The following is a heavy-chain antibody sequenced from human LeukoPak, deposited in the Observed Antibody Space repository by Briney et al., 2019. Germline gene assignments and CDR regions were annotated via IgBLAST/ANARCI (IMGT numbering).Heavy chain of an antibody. D-gene: IGHD2-2*01. CDR2: IYYSGST. CDR3: ARGPIGYCSSTSCLVVV. V-gene: IGHV4-59*08. CDR1: SGSISSNY. Sequence: SETLSLTCTVSSGSISSNYWNWIRQPPGKGLEWIGYIYYSGSTDYNPSLKSRVTISVDTSKNQFSLKLSSVTAADTAVYYCARGPIGYCSSTSCLVVVWGKGTTVTVSS. J-gene: IGHJ6*04.